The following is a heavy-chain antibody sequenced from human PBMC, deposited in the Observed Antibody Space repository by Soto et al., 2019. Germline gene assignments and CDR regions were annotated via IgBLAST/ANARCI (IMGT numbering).Heavy chain of an antibody. CDR1: GYSFANHD. Sequence: QVQLVQSGAEVKKPGASVRVSCEASGYSFANHDLNWVRQATGQGLEWMGWMNPKSGYTGYAQKFKGRVTMTSKTSISTAYMELSGLRSEDTAIYYCSRGPKYWGQGTLVTVSS. CDR2: MNPKSGYT. V-gene: IGHV1-8*01. J-gene: IGHJ4*02. CDR3: SRGPKY.